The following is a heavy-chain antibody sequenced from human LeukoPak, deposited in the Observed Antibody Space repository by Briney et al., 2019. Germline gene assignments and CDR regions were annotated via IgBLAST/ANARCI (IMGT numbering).Heavy chain of an antibody. CDR3: AREALYCSGGSCYYSGWFDP. CDR2: IVVGSGNT. J-gene: IGHJ5*02. Sequence: ASVKVSCKASGFTFTSSAMQWVRQARGQRLEWIGWIVVGSGNTNYAQKFQERVTITRDMSTSTAYMELSSLRSEDTAVYYCAREALYCSGGSCYYSGWFDPWGQGTLVTVSS. V-gene: IGHV1-58*02. CDR1: GFTFTSSA. D-gene: IGHD2-15*01.